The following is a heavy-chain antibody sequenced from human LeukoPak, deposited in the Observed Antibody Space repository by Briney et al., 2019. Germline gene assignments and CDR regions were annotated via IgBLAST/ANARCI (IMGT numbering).Heavy chain of an antibody. CDR3: ARDDVVVPAAANYYYYMDV. D-gene: IGHD2-2*01. Sequence: GGSLRLSCAASGFTFSSYSMNWVRQAPGKGLEWVSYISSSSSTIYYADSVKGRFTISRDNAKNSLYLQMNSRRAEDTAVYYCARDDVVVPAAANYYYYMDVWGKGTTVTVSS. CDR1: GFTFSSYS. V-gene: IGHV3-48*01. CDR2: ISSSSSTI. J-gene: IGHJ6*03.